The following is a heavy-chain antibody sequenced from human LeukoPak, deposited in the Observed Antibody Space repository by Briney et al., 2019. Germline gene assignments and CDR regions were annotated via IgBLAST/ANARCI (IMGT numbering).Heavy chain of an antibody. CDR3: AREEVITMEFYGMDV. V-gene: IGHV1-3*01. Sequence: ASVKVSCKASGYTFTSYGISWVRQAPGQGLEWMGWINAGNGNTKYSQKFQGRVTITRDTSASTAYMELSSLRSEDTAVYYCAREEVITMEFYGMDVWGQGTTVTVSS. D-gene: IGHD3-10*01. CDR2: INAGNGNT. J-gene: IGHJ6*02. CDR1: GYTFTSYG.